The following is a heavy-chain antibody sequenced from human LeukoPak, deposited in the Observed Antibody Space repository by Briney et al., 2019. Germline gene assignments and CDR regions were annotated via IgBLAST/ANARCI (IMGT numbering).Heavy chain of an antibody. J-gene: IGHJ4*02. Sequence: ASVKVSCKASGYTFTGYYMHWVRQAPGQGLEWMGWINPNSGGTNYAQKFQGWVTMTRDTSISTAYMELSRLRSDDTAVYYCARAPFSSSWYLRIRSEYYFDYWGQGTLVTVSS. CDR3: ARAPFSSSWYLRIRSEYYFDY. D-gene: IGHD6-13*01. CDR2: INPNSGGT. CDR1: GYTFTGYY. V-gene: IGHV1-2*04.